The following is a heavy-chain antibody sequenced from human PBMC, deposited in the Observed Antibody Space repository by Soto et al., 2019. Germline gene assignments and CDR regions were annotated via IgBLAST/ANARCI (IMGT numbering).Heavy chain of an antibody. CDR3: ATRSPRGRRVGITTVHFDF. CDR2: IIPISGTA. V-gene: IGHV1-69*06. J-gene: IGHJ4*02. D-gene: IGHD1-26*01. Sequence: SVKVSCKASGGTFTNYAFNWVRQAPGQGLEWMGGIIPISGTANYAQKFQGRVTITADKSTSTAYMELSSLRPGDTAVHYFATRSPRGRRVGITTVHFDFWGQGTLVTVSS. CDR1: GGTFTNYA.